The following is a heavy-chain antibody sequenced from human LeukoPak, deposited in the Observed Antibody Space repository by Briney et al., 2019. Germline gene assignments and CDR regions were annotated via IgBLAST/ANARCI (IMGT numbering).Heavy chain of an antibody. CDR1: GGSIRNYY. CDR2: MFTVGST. D-gene: IGHD3-3*01. J-gene: IGHJ5*02. V-gene: IGHV4-4*07. Sequence: PSHTLSLTASVSGGSIRNYYRSWIRQPGGERLEWIGRMFTVGSTTYNPALKSRGTMSVDTSKNQFSLKLTSVTAADTAVYYCARHTPLNFGVAPPTWGQGTLVTVSS. CDR3: ARHTPLNFGVAPPT.